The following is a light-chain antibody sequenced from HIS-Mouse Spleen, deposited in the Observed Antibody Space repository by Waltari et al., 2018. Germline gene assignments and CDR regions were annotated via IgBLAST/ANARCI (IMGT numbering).Light chain of an antibody. V-gene: IGLV3-10*01. CDR3: YSTDSSGNRV. CDR1: ALPKKY. CDR2: EDS. J-gene: IGLJ3*02. Sequence: SYELTQPPSVSVSPGQTARNTCAGDALPKKYAYWYQQKSGQAPVLVIYEDSKRPSGIPERFSGSSSGTMATLTISGAQVEDEADYYCYSTDSSGNRVFGGGTKLTVL.